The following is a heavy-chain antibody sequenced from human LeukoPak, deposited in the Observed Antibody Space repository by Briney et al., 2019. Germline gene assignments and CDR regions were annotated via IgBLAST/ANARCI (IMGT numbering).Heavy chain of an antibody. Sequence: GGSLRLSCAASGFTFSSYWMSWVRQAPGKGLEWVSGISGSGGSTYYADSVKGRFTISRDYSKNTLYLQMNSLRAEDTAVYYCAKAARYYYDSSGQWGFDYWGQGTPVTVSS. J-gene: IGHJ4*02. CDR2: ISGSGGST. V-gene: IGHV3-23*01. CDR3: AKAARYYYDSSGQWGFDY. D-gene: IGHD3-22*01. CDR1: GFTFSSYW.